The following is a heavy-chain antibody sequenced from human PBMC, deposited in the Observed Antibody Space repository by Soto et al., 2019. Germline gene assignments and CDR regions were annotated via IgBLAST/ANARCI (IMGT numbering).Heavy chain of an antibody. Sequence: GGSLRLSCEASGFTFSSYGMHWVRQAPGKGLEWVAVISYDGRNKYYADAVKGRFTISRDNSKNTQYLQMSSLRAEDTAVYYCVNDGRSGWPYFYDMDVWGQGTTVTVSS. V-gene: IGHV3-30*18. CDR2: ISYDGRNK. CDR1: GFTFSSYG. CDR3: VNDGRSGWPYFYDMDV. D-gene: IGHD6-19*01. J-gene: IGHJ6*02.